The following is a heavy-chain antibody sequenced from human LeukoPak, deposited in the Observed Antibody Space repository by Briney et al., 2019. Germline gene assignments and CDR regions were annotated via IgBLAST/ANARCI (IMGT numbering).Heavy chain of an antibody. Sequence: PGGSLRLSCAASGFTFSSYGMHWVRQAPGKGLEWVAVISYDGSNKYYADSVKGRFTISRDNSKNTLYLRMNSLRAEDTAVYYCAKTYGSGSYMDYWGQGTLVTVSS. J-gene: IGHJ4*02. CDR1: GFTFSSYG. D-gene: IGHD3-10*01. CDR2: ISYDGSNK. CDR3: AKTYGSGSYMDY. V-gene: IGHV3-30*18.